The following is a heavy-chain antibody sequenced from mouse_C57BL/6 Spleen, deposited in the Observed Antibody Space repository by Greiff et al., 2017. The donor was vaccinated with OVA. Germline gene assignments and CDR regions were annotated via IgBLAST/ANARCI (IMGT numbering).Heavy chain of an antibody. D-gene: IGHD2-5*01. CDR3: ARCHSNYFDY. Sequence: QVQLKQSGPELVKPGASVKISCKASGYAFSISWMNWVKQRPGKGLEWIGRIYPGDGDTNYNGKFKGKATLTADKSSSTAYMQLSSLTSEDSAVYFCARCHSNYFDYWGQGTTLTVSS. CDR1: GYAFSISW. V-gene: IGHV1-82*01. CDR2: IYPGDGDT. J-gene: IGHJ2*01.